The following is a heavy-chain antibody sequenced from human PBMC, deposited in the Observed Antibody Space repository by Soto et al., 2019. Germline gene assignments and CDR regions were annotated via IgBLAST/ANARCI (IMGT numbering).Heavy chain of an antibody. CDR3: ATSYGNAWYTY. J-gene: IGHJ4*02. CDR2: IYYSGST. V-gene: IGHV4-59*01. D-gene: IGHD6-13*01. Sequence: SGTLSLTCTVSGGSISSYYWSWIRQPPGKGLEWIGYIYYSGSTNYNPSLKSRVTISVDTSKNQFSLKLSSVTAADTAVYYCATSYGNAWYTYWGQGTQVTVSS. CDR1: GGSISSYY.